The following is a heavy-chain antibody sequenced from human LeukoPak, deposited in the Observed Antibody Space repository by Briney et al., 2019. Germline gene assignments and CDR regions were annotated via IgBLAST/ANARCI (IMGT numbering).Heavy chain of an antibody. D-gene: IGHD3-16*01. CDR3: ARDQAWFGYGMDV. CDR2: ISWNSGSI. Sequence: GGSLRLSCAASGFTFDDYAMQWVRQAPGKGLEWVSGISWNSGSIGYADSVKVRFTISRDNAKNSLYLQMNSLRAEDTAVYYCARDQAWFGYGMDVWGQGTTVTVSS. J-gene: IGHJ6*02. V-gene: IGHV3-9*01. CDR1: GFTFDDYA.